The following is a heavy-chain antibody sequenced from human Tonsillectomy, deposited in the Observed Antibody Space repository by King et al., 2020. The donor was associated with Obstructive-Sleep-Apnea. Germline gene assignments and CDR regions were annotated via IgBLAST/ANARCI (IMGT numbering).Heavy chain of an antibody. CDR1: GGPIGNYY. CDR3: AKDASGTYYNWFDP. CDR2: VYNSRSN. D-gene: IGHD3-10*01. J-gene: IGHJ5*02. V-gene: IGHV4-59*01. Sequence: VQLQESGPGLVKPSETLSLTCTVFGGPIGNYYWSWVRQPPGKGLEWIGFVYNSRSNIYNPSPMSRVTISVDTSKNQISLRLTSLTAADAAVYYCAKDASGTYYNWFDPWGQGIPVTVSS.